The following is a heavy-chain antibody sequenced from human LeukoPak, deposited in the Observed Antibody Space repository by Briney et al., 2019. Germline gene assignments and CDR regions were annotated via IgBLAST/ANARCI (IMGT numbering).Heavy chain of an antibody. CDR1: GESITSDNW. CDR2: IHHSAGT. CDR3: AKDLGSNPGY. V-gene: IGHV4-4*02. D-gene: IGHD4-11*01. J-gene: IGHJ4*02. Sequence: PSGTLSLTCALSGESITSDNWWSWVRPAPGKGLEWIGEIHHSAGTNYNPSLRSRVTMSIDSSQDQFYLHLQSVTAADTGMYFCAKDLGSNPGYWGQGTLVTVSS.